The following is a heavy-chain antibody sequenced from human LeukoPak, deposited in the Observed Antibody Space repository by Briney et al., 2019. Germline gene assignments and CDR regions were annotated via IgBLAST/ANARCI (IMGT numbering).Heavy chain of an antibody. V-gene: IGHV5-51*01. CDR1: GYSFTSYW. CDR2: IYPGDSDT. CDR3: ARRLIAVADAFDI. D-gene: IGHD6-19*01. J-gene: IGHJ3*02. Sequence: GESLKISCKGSGYSFTSYWIGWVRQMPGKGLEWMGIIYPGDSDTRYSPSFQGQVTISADKSISTAYLQWSSLKASDTAMHYCARRLIAVADAFDIWGQGTMVTVSS.